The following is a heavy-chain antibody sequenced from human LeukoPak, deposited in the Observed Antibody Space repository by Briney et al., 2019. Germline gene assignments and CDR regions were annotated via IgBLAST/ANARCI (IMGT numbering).Heavy chain of an antibody. CDR2: IKHDGSEK. J-gene: IGHJ4*02. Sequence: GGSLRLSCAASGFTFSSYWMSWVRQAPGKGLEWVANIKHDGSEKYYVHSVKGRFTITRDNAKNSLFLQMNSLRAEDTAVYYCARDSLTKGGDYWGEGTLVTVSS. D-gene: IGHD3-16*01. CDR3: ARDSLTKGGDY. CDR1: GFTFSSYW. V-gene: IGHV3-7*01.